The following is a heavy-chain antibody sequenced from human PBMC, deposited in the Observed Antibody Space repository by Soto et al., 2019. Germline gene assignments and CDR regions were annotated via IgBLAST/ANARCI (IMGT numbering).Heavy chain of an antibody. Sequence: QVQLVESGGGVVQPGRSLRLSCAASGFTFRSYGMHWVRQAPGKGLEWVAVISYDGSNKYYADSVKGRFTISRDNSKNTLYLQMNSLRAEDTAVYYCAKDRSMVRGKSGRQDYWGQGTLVTVSS. D-gene: IGHD3-10*01. V-gene: IGHV3-30*18. J-gene: IGHJ4*02. CDR2: ISYDGSNK. CDR3: AKDRSMVRGKSGRQDY. CDR1: GFTFRSYG.